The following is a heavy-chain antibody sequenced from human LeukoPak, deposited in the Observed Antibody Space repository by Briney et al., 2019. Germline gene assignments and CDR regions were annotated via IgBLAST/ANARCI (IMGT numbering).Heavy chain of an antibody. V-gene: IGHV3-48*02. D-gene: IGHD6-13*01. CDR2: ISTGSSTT. Sequence: PGGSLRLSCAASEFSFSTYNMNWVRQAPGKGLEWGSYISTGSSTTYYADSVKGRFTISRDNVENSLYLQMNSLRDEDTAVYYCARVAAGYPVNYFDYWGQGTLVTVSS. J-gene: IGHJ4*02. CDR3: ARVAAGYPVNYFDY. CDR1: EFSFSTYN.